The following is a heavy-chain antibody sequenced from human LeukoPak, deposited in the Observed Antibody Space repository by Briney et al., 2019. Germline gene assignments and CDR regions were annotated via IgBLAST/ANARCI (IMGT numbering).Heavy chain of an antibody. V-gene: IGHV3-23*01. CDR1: GFTFSSYA. CDR2: ISGSGGST. CDR3: ARAFYGDYWYFDL. D-gene: IGHD4-17*01. Sequence: GGSLRLSCAASGFTFSSYAMSWVRQAPGKGLEWVSAISGSGGSTYYADSVKGRFTISRDNARNSLYLQMNSLRAEDTALYYCARAFYGDYWYFDLWGRGTLLTVSS. J-gene: IGHJ2*01.